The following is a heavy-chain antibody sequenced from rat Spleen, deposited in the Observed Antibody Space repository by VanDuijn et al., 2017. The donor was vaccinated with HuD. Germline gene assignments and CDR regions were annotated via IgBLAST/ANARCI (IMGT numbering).Heavy chain of an antibody. CDR2: ITSGGSNT. V-gene: IGHV5-25*01. Sequence: EVQLVESDGGLVQPGRSLKLSCAASGFTFSDYYMAWVRQAPTKGLEWVATITSGGSNTYYPDSVKGRFTISRDNAKNTLSLQMDSLRSEDTATYYCARPTEGIAWFVYWGQGSLVTVSS. CDR1: GFTFSDYY. J-gene: IGHJ3*01. D-gene: IGHD1-11*01. CDR3: ARPTEGIAWFVY.